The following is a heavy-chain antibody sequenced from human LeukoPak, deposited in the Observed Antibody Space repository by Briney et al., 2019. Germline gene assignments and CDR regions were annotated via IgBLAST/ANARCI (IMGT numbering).Heavy chain of an antibody. Sequence: SQTLSLTCDVSGDSVSNKNGAWNWIRQSPSRGLEWLGRTYFRSEWHTDYAVSVKGQIAITADTSKNQFSLQLASVTPEDTAVYYCASGWALSWGQGSLVTVSS. CDR1: GDSVSNKNGA. V-gene: IGHV6-1*01. CDR2: TYFRSEWHT. J-gene: IGHJ5*02. D-gene: IGHD1-26*01. CDR3: ASGWALS.